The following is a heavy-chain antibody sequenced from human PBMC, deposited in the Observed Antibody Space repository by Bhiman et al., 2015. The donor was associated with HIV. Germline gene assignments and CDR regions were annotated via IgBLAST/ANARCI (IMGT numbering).Heavy chain of an antibody. J-gene: IGHJ4*02. CDR3: ARDPDPSGYYGRYFDY. V-gene: IGHV3-66*01. D-gene: IGHD3-3*01. Sequence: EVQLVESGGGLVQPGGSLRLSCAASGFTVSSNYMSWVRQAPGKGLEWVSLIYSGGSTYYADSVKGRFTISRDNSKNTLYLQMNSLKAEDTAVYYCARDPDPSGYYGRYFDYWGQGTLVTVSS. CDR2: IYSGGST. CDR1: GFTVSSNY.